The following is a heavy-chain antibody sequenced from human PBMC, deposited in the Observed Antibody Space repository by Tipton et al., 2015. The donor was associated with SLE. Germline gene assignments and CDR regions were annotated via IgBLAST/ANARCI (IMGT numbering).Heavy chain of an antibody. CDR3: ARGIFSAGGY. D-gene: IGHD3-3*02. V-gene: IGHV4-4*02. CDR2: IYHTGTA. Sequence: TLSLTCAVSGVSISTTNWWTWVRQAPGKGLEWIGEIYHTGTANYNPSLKSRLTISVDKSKNQFSLRLNSVTAADTAVYYCARGIFSAGGYWGQGTLVTVSS. J-gene: IGHJ4*02. CDR1: GVSISTTNW.